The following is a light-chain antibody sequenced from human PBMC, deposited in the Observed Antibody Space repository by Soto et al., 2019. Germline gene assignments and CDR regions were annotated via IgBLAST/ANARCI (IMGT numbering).Light chain of an antibody. J-gene: IGKJ3*01. CDR2: GAS. V-gene: IGKV3-15*01. CDR1: QSVSSN. CDR3: QQYNNWPPFT. Sequence: EIVMTQSPGTLFVSPGERATLSCRASQSVSSNLAWYQQKPGQAPRLLIYGASTRATGIPARFSGSGSGTEFTLTIRSLQSEYFAVYYCQQYNNWPPFTFGPGTKVDIK.